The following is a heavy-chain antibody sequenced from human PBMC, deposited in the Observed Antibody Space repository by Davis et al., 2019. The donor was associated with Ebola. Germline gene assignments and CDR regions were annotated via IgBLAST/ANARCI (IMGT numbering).Heavy chain of an antibody. J-gene: IGHJ1*01. CDR2: INPSGGST. CDR1: GYTFTSYY. V-gene: IGHV1-46*01. Sequence: AASVKVSCKASGYTFTSYYMHWVRQAPGQGLEWMGIINPSGGSTSYAQKFQGRVTMTRDTSTSTVYMELSSLRSEDTAVYYCARERYCSGGSCYSQYFQHWGQGTLVTVSP. D-gene: IGHD2-15*01. CDR3: ARERYCSGGSCYSQYFQH.